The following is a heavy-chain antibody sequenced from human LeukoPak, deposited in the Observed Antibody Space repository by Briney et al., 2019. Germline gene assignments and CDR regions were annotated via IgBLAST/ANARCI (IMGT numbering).Heavy chain of an antibody. CDR3: ARGYYGSDLGV. V-gene: IGHV4-4*02. J-gene: IGHJ6*04. CDR2: IYHSGST. D-gene: IGHD3-10*01. Sequence: ASETLSLTCAVSGGSISSSNWWSWVRQPPGKGLEWIGEIYHSGSTNYNPSLKSRVTLSVDKSKNQFSLKLSSVTAADTAVYYCARGYYGSDLGVWGKGTTVTVSS. CDR1: GGSISSSNW.